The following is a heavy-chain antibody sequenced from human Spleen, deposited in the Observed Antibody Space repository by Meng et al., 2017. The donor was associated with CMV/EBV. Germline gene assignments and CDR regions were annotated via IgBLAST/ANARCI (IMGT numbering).Heavy chain of an antibody. CDR3: AKIFPSDYYKYSMDV. CDR2: IYYSGIT. CDR1: GGSISSEDFF. V-gene: IGHV4-30-4*08. J-gene: IGHJ6*02. Sequence: SETLSLTCTVSGGSISSEDFFWSWVRQPPGKGLEWIGYIYYSGITYYNPSLKSRVTISVDMSKNHFTLRLTSVTAADTAVYYCAKIFPSDYYKYSMDVWGQGTTVTVSS. D-gene: IGHD3-3*01.